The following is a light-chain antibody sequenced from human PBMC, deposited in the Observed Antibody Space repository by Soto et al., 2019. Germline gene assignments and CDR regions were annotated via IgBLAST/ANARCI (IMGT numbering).Light chain of an antibody. V-gene: IGKV1-27*01. CDR1: PGISKY. CDR2: AAS. Sequence: DTQMTQSPSSLSASLGASVPITGPAIPGISKYLAWYQQKPGKAPKLLVNAASTLQSGVPSQFSGSGSGTVFTLTISRLKPEDVATYYCQKYNTAPLTFGVGTPVEIK. J-gene: IGKJ4*01. CDR3: QKYNTAPLT.